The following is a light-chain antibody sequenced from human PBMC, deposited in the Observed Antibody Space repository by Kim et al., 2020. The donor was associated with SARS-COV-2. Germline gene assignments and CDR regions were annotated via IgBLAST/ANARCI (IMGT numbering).Light chain of an antibody. J-gene: IGLJ2*01. V-gene: IGLV3-1*01. Sequence: SVSPGQTASITCSGHKLGDKYACWYQQRPGQSPVLVIYQDVKRPSGIPERFSGSNSGNTATLTISGTQAMDEADYYCQAWDSSTVVFGGGTQLTVL. CDR3: QAWDSSTVV. CDR2: QDV. CDR1: KLGDKY.